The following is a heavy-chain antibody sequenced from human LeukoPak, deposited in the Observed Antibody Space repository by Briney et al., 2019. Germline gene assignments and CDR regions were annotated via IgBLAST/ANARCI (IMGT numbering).Heavy chain of an antibody. D-gene: IGHD1-26*01. J-gene: IGHJ4*02. CDR2: ISTNGGTT. Sequence: GGSLRLSCAASGFTFSNYPMHWVRQAPGKGLEYVSGISTNGGTTYYPNSVKGRFTISRDNSKNTLYLQMSSLRAEDTAVYYCVKDLSGKYTFDYWGQGTLVTVSS. CDR3: VKDLSGKYTFDY. V-gene: IGHV3-64*01. CDR1: GFTFSNYP.